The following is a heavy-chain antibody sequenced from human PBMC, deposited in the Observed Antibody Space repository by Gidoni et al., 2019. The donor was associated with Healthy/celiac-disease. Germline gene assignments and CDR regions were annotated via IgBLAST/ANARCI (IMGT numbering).Heavy chain of an antibody. CDR3: ARVRGAWFGDGMDV. D-gene: IGHD3-10*01. J-gene: IGHJ6*02. Sequence: EVQLVESGGGLVQPGGSLRLSCTPSGFTFSSYWMSWVRQAPGKGREWVANIKQDGSEKYYVDSVKGRFTISRDNAKNSLYLQMNSLRAEDTTVYYCARVRGAWFGDGMDVWGQGTTVTVSS. CDR1: GFTFSSYW. V-gene: IGHV3-7*01. CDR2: IKQDGSEK.